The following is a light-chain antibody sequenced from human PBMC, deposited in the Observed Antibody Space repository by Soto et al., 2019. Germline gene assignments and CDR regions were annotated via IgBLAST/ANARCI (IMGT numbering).Light chain of an antibody. Sequence: EIVLTQSPGTLSLSPGERATLSCRASQSVSSYLAWYQQKPGQAPRLLIYDASNRATGIPARFSGSGSGTDFTLTISSLEPEDFAVYYCQQRRNWPPTFGGGTKVEIK. V-gene: IGKV3-11*01. CDR2: DAS. CDR3: QQRRNWPPT. CDR1: QSVSSY. J-gene: IGKJ4*01.